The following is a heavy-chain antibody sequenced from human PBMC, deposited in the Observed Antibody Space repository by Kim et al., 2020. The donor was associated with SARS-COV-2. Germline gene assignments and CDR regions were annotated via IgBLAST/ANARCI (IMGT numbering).Heavy chain of an antibody. CDR3: ARDPPGGDCPFDY. V-gene: IGHV3-21*01. D-gene: IGHD2-21*02. CDR2: ISSSSSYI. CDR1: GFTFSSYS. J-gene: IGHJ4*02. Sequence: GGSLRLSCAASGFTFSSYSMNWVRQAPGKGLEWVSSISSSSSYIYYADSVKGRFTISRDNAKNSLYLQMNSLRAEDTAVYYCARDPPGGDCPFDYWGQGTLVTVSS.